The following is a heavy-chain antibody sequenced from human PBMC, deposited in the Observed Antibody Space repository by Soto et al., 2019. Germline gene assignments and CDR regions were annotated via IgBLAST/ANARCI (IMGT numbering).Heavy chain of an antibody. CDR2: VYWTGST. Sequence: SETLSLTCSVSVDSITTNGYYWVWIRHPPGKGLQWIGNVYWTGSTFSHPSLTSRVFISVDTSKNEFSLRLTSVTAADTAVYYCARSHYTYGLLIDYWGPGTLVTVSS. CDR1: VDSITTNGYY. J-gene: IGHJ4*02. CDR3: ARSHYTYGLLIDY. D-gene: IGHD2-8*01. V-gene: IGHV4-39*01.